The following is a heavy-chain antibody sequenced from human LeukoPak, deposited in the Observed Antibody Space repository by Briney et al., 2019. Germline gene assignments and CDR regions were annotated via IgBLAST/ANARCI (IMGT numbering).Heavy chain of an antibody. Sequence: EGSLRLSCAASRFTFSDYYRSWIRQAPGKGLEWVSYISNSSSYTNYADSMKGRFTIFRDNAKNSLYLQMNSLRFEDTAVYFWAPFCSGNYGPVSDYWGQGNLVTVSS. CDR3: APFCSGNYGPVSDY. J-gene: IGHJ4*02. V-gene: IGHV3-11*03. D-gene: IGHD3-10*02. CDR1: RFTFSDYY. CDR2: ISNSSSYT.